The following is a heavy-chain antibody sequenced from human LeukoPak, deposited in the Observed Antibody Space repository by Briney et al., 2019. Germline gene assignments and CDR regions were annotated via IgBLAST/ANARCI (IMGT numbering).Heavy chain of an antibody. J-gene: IGHJ4*02. D-gene: IGHD1-1*01. V-gene: IGHV3-23*01. CDR1: GFTFSNYA. CDR3: AESRSGSANWALQIFDN. Sequence: SGGSLRLSCAASGFTFSNYAMTWVRQAPGKGLECVSVISGSGDATNYADSVKDRFTISRDNSKNSLFVQMNSLRAEDTAVYFCAESRSGSANWALQIFDNWGQGTLVTVSS. CDR2: ISGSGDAT.